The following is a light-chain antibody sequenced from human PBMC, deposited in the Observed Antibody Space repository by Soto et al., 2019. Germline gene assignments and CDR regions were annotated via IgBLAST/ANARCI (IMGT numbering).Light chain of an antibody. Sequence: EIVLTQSPVTLSLSPGERATLSCRASQSINNYLAWYQQKPGQAPRLLIYDASNRATGIPARFSGSGSRTDFTLTITHLQSEDFATYYCQHYLNYPITFGQGTRLEIK. CDR3: QHYLNYPIT. J-gene: IGKJ5*01. CDR2: DAS. V-gene: IGKV3-11*01. CDR1: QSINNY.